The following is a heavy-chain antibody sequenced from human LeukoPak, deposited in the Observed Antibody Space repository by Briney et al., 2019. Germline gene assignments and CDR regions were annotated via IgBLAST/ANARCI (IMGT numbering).Heavy chain of an antibody. CDR2: IYSGGST. Sequence: PGGSLRLSCAASGFTVSSNYMSWVRQAPGKGLEWVSIIYSGGSTYYADSVKGRFTISRDNSKNTLYLQMNSLRAEDTAVYYCARVESGVGPNDPWGQGTLVTVSS. V-gene: IGHV3-53*01. CDR3: ARVESGVGPNDP. D-gene: IGHD2-8*01. J-gene: IGHJ5*02. CDR1: GFTVSSNY.